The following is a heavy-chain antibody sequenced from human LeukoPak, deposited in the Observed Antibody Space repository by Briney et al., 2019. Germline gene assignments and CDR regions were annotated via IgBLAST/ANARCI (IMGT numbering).Heavy chain of an antibody. J-gene: IGHJ4*02. CDR3: ARDGGLHTNFDY. Sequence: GGSLRLSCAASGFSFRNYWMGWVRQAPGKGLEWVANTKPDGSAEYYADSVRGRFTASRDNANNLLYLQMNRLKAEDTAVYYCARDGGLHTNFDYWGQGTLLTVSS. D-gene: IGHD2-15*01. CDR1: GFSFRNYW. CDR2: TKPDGSAE. V-gene: IGHV3-7*01.